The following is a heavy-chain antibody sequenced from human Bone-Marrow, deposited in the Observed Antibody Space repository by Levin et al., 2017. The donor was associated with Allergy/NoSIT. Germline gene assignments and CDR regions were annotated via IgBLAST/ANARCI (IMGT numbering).Heavy chain of an antibody. J-gene: IGHJ5*02. D-gene: IGHD3-3*01. Sequence: KTGGSLRLSCTVSGGSISSISHYWGWIRQPPGKGLEWIGSVYYSGGTYYSPSLQSRVTVSVDTSKNQFSLKLSSVTAADTAVYYCARHGDWGLFGVLTGSLNWFDPWGQGTLVTVSS. CDR2: VYYSGGT. CDR1: GGSISSISHY. CDR3: ARHGDWGLFGVLTGSLNWFDP. V-gene: IGHV4-39*01.